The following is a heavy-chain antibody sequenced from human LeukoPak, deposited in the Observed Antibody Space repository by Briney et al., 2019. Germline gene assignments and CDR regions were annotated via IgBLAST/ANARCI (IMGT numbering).Heavy chain of an antibody. D-gene: IGHD3-22*01. J-gene: IGHJ4*01. CDR3: AKDRAAFYYDSGVAFDY. CDR2: GATT. Sequence: GATTYYADSVKGRVTISRDNSKNTLYLQMNSLRADDTAVYYCAKDRAAFYYDSGVAFDYXXXXXXV. V-gene: IGHV3-23*01.